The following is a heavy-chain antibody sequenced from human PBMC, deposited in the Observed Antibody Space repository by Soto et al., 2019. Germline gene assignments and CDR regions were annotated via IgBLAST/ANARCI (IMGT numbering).Heavy chain of an antibody. CDR2: IYYSGST. CDR1: GGSVSSGSYY. J-gene: IGHJ6*02. D-gene: IGHD3-3*01. V-gene: IGHV4-39*01. Sequence: SETLSLTCTVSGGSVSSGSYYWSWIRQPPGKGLEWIGCIYYSGSTNYNPSLKSRVTISVDTSKNQFSLKLSSVTAADTAVYYRAINDFWSGYRAYGMDVWGQGTTITVSS. CDR3: AINDFWSGYRAYGMDV.